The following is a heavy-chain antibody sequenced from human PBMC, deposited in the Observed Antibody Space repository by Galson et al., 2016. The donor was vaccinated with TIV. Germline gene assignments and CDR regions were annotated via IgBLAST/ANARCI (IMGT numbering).Heavy chain of an antibody. D-gene: IGHD6-6*01. CDR3: AGGGQLVRYFDY. CDR1: GNTFNTYT. V-gene: IGHV1-69*08. J-gene: IGHJ4*02. Sequence: SVKVSCKASGNTFNTYTFHWVRQAPGQGLVWLGRITPAFGTTDVAQQFQGRVAITADNSTTTIYMDLSSLKSDDTGFYYCAGGGQLVRYFDYWGQGPLVTVSS. CDR2: ITPAFGTT.